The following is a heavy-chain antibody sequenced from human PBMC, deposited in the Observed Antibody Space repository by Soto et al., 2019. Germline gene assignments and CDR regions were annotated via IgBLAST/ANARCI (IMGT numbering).Heavy chain of an antibody. Sequence: EVQLLESGGGLVQPGGSLRLSCAASGFTFSIYAMTWARQAPGKGLEWVSTVSGSGTSAYYADSVKGRFTFSRDNSKNTLSLQMNSLRAEDTALYYCATLGDNGWYDAFDIWGQGTVVTVSS. CDR1: GFTFSIYA. J-gene: IGHJ3*02. CDR3: ATLGDNGWYDAFDI. D-gene: IGHD6-19*01. CDR2: VSGSGTSA. V-gene: IGHV3-23*01.